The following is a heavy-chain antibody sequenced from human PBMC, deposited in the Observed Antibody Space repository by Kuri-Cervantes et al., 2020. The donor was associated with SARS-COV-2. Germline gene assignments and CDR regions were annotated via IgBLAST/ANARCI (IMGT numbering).Heavy chain of an antibody. V-gene: IGHV3-52*01. CDR3: TTLIDY. CDR1: GFTFSSSW. CDR2: TKCDGSEK. Sequence: GGSLRLSCAASGFTFSSSWMHWVCQAPEKGLEWVADTKCDGSEKYYVDSVKGRLTISRDNAKNSLYLQVNSLRAEDMTVYYRTTLIDYWGQGALVTVSS. D-gene: IGHD1-1*01. J-gene: IGHJ4*02.